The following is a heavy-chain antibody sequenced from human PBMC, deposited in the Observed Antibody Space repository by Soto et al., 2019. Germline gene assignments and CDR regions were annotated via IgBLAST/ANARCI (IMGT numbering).Heavy chain of an antibody. J-gene: IGHJ4*02. D-gene: IGHD6-13*01. V-gene: IGHV3-30*18. Sequence: GGSLRLSCAASGFTFSSYGMHWVRQAPGKGLEWVAVISYDGSNKYYADSVKGRFTISRDNSKNTLYLQMNSLRAEDTAVYYCAKDFGIAADYFDYWGQGTLVTVSS. CDR2: ISYDGSNK. CDR1: GFTFSSYG. CDR3: AKDFGIAADYFDY.